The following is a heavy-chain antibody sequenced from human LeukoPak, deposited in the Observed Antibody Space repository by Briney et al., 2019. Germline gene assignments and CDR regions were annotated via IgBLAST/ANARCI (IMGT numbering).Heavy chain of an antibody. Sequence: SETLSLTCTVSGGSISSGGYYWSWIRQHPGTGLEWIGYIYYSGSTYYNPSLKSRVTISVDTSKNQFSLKLSSVTAADTAVYYCAREGQTYYDSSGYYGGIDYWGQGTLVTVSS. J-gene: IGHJ4*02. D-gene: IGHD3-22*01. CDR1: GGSISSGGYY. CDR3: AREGQTYYDSSGYYGGIDY. CDR2: IYYSGST. V-gene: IGHV4-31*03.